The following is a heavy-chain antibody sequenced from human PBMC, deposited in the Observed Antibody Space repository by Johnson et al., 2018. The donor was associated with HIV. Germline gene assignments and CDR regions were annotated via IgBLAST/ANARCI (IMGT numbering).Heavy chain of an antibody. CDR1: GFTFSS. V-gene: IGHV3-30*03. Sequence: QMLLVESGGGLVQPGGSLRLSCAASGFTFSSMHWDRQAPGKGLEWVAVISHDGSHKYYADSVKGRFTISRDNSKNTLYLQMKSLRAEDRAVYYCARGVRLVNAFDIWGHGTMVTVSS. CDR2: ISHDGSHK. J-gene: IGHJ3*02. CDR3: ARGVRLVNAFDI.